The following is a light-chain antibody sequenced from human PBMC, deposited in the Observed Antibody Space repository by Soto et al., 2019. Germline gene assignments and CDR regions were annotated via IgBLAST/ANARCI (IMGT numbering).Light chain of an antibody. CDR2: DAS. Sequence: EIVLTQSPATLSLSPGERATLSCRASQSVSSYFAWYQQKPGQAPRLLIYDASNRATGIPARFSGSGSGTDFTLPISSLEPDDFAVYYCQQRGNWPVTFGQGTRVYIQ. V-gene: IGKV3-11*01. J-gene: IGKJ1*01. CDR1: QSVSSY. CDR3: QQRGNWPVT.